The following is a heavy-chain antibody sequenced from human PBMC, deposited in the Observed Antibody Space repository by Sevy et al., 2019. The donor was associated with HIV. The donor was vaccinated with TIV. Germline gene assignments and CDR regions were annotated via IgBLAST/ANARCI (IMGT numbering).Heavy chain of an antibody. D-gene: IGHD1-26*01. J-gene: IGHJ4*02. CDR2: IHYSGST. CDR1: AGSVSSGSCF. V-gene: IGHV4-61*01. Sequence: SETLSLTWTVSAGSVSSGSCFWSWIRQPPGKGLEWIGYIHYSGSTNYNPSLKSRVTISVDTSKNQFSLNLSSVTAADTAVYYCARDSGTYPYYFDYWGQGTLVTVSS. CDR3: ARDSGTYPYYFDY.